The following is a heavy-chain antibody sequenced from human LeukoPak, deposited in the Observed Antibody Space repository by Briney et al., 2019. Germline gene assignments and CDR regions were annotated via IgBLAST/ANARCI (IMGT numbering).Heavy chain of an antibody. J-gene: IGHJ4*02. Sequence: GASVKVSCKASGYTCTGYYMHWVRQAPGQGLEWMGRINPNSGGTNYAQKFQGRVTMTRDTSISTAYMELSRLRSDDTPVYYCARERKTFGGAIACWGQGTLVTVSS. CDR1: GYTCTGYY. CDR2: INPNSGGT. V-gene: IGHV1-2*06. CDR3: ARERKTFGGAIAC. D-gene: IGHD3-16*02.